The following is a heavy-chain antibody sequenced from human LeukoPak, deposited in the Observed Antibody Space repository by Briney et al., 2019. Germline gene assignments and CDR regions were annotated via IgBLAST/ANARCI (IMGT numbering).Heavy chain of an antibody. CDR3: ARDQRCSRYDGGCDQWYFGL. J-gene: IGHJ2*01. CDR1: GGSISGYY. CDR2: IYHSGFT. D-gene: IGHD5-12*01. Sequence: SETLSLTCIVSGGSISGYYWSWLRQPPGKGLEWMGYIYHSGFTDYNPSLRSRITISVDTSRNQVSLKLTSATAADTAMYYCARDQRCSRYDGGCDQWYFGLWGRGALVTVSS. V-gene: IGHV4-59*01.